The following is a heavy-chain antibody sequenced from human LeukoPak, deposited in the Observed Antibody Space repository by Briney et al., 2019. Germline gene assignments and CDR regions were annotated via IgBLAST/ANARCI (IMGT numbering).Heavy chain of an antibody. CDR3: AALVGGSGYHDY. Sequence: SVKVSCKASGGTFSSYAISWVRQAPGQGLEWMGGIIPIFGTANYAQKFQGRVTITTDESTSTAYMELSSLRSEDTAVYYCAALVGGSGYHDYWGQGTLVTVSS. CDR1: GGTFSSYA. J-gene: IGHJ4*02. CDR2: IIPIFGTA. V-gene: IGHV1-69*05. D-gene: IGHD3-3*01.